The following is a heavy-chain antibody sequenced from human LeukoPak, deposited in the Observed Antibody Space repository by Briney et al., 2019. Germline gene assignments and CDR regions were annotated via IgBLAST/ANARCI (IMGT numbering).Heavy chain of an antibody. CDR1: GFTFSSYA. J-gene: IGHJ3*02. V-gene: IGHV3-23*01. Sequence: GGSLRLSCAASGFTFSSYAMSWVRQAPGKGLEWVSAISSSGGCAYYADSVKGQFTISRDNAKSTLYLQMNSLRAEDTAVYYCAKDGYGPPPDDAFDIWGQGTMVSVSS. CDR2: ISSSGGCA. D-gene: IGHD2-15*01. CDR3: AKDGYGPPPDDAFDI.